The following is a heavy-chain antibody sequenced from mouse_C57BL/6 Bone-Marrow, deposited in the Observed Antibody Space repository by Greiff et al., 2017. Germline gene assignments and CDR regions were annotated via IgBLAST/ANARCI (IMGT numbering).Heavy chain of an antibody. CDR1: GYAFSSSW. J-gene: IGHJ3*01. Sequence: QVQLQQSGPELVKPGASVKISCKASGYAFSSSWMNWVKQRPGKGLEWIGRIYPGDGDTNYNGKFKGKATLTADKSSSTAYMQLNSLTSEDSAVYYCARQYDGSPAWFAYWGQGTLVTVSA. D-gene: IGHD2-1*01. V-gene: IGHV1-82*01. CDR3: ARQYDGSPAWFAY. CDR2: IYPGDGDT.